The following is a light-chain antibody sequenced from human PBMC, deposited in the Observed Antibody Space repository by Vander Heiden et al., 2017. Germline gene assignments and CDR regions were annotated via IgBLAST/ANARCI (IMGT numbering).Light chain of an antibody. CDR2: GAS. CDR1: QSVSSSY. J-gene: IGKJ2*01. CDR3: HQDGSSPVT. Sequence: VLTQSPGTLSLSPGERATLSSRASQSVSSSYLAWYQQKPGQAPRLLIYGASSRSTGIPDRFSGSGSGTDFTLTIIRLEPEDFAVYYCHQDGSSPVTFGQGTKLEIK. V-gene: IGKV3-20*01.